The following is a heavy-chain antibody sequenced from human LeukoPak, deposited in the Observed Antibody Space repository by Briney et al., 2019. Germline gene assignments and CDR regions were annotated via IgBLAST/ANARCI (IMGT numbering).Heavy chain of an antibody. CDR1: GGSFSGYY. V-gene: IGHV4-34*01. CDR3: ARAMQRWLLGDAFDI. D-gene: IGHD1-26*01. J-gene: IGHJ3*02. Sequence: KASETLSLTCAVYGGSFSGYYWSWIRQPPGKGLEWIGEINHSGSTNYNPSLKSRVTISVDTSKNQFSLKLSSVTAADTAVYYCARAMQRWLLGDAFDIWGQGTMVTVSS. CDR2: INHSGST.